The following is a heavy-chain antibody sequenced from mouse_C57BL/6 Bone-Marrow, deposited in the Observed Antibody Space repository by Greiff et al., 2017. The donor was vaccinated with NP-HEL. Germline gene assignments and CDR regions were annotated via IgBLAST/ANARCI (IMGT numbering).Heavy chain of an antibody. V-gene: IGHV1-77*01. CDR2: IGPGSGST. CDR3: ARWAYYGVYYYAMDY. D-gene: IGHD2-10*01. J-gene: IGHJ4*01. CDR1: GYTFTDYY. Sequence: QVQLQQSGAELVKPGASAKISCKASGYTFTDYYINWVKQRPGQGLEWIGKIGPGSGSTYYNEKFKGKATLTADKSSSTAYMQLSSLTSEDSAVYFCARWAYYGVYYYAMDYWGQGTSVTVSS.